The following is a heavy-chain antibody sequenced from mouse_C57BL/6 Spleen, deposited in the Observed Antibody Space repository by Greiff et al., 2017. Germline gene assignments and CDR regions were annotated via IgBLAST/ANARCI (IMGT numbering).Heavy chain of an antibody. V-gene: IGHV1-52*01. D-gene: IGHD1-1*01. Sequence: VKLQQPGAELVRPGSSVKLSCKASGYTFTSYWMHWVKQRPIQGLEWIGNIDPSDSETHYNQKFKDKATLTVDKSSSTAYMQLSSLTSEDSAVYYCARGDGSSHPFDYWGQGTTLTVSS. CDR3: ARGDGSSHPFDY. CDR2: IDPSDSET. J-gene: IGHJ2*01. CDR1: GYTFTSYW.